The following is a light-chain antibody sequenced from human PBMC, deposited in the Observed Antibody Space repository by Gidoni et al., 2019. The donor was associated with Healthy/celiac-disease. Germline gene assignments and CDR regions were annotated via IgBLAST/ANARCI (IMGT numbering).Light chain of an antibody. CDR3: QQYDNLPFT. CDR2: DAS. V-gene: IGKV1-33*01. Sequence: IQMTQSPSSLSASVGDRVTITCQASQDISNYLNWYQQKPGKAPKLLIYDASNLETGVPSRFSGSGSETDFTFTISSLQPEDIATYYCQQYDNLPFTFGPGTKVDIK. J-gene: IGKJ3*01. CDR1: QDISNY.